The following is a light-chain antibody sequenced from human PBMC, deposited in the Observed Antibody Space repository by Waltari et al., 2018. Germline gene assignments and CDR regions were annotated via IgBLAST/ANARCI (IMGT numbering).Light chain of an antibody. CDR2: DVS. CDR3: CSYAGSYTHV. V-gene: IGLV2-11*01. Sequence: QSALTQPRSVSGSPGLSITVSCTGTSSDVGGYDYVSWYQQHPGKAPKRMIYDVSTRPSGVPVCFSGSKSGNTASLTISGLQAEDEADYYCCSYAGSYTHVFGTGTKVTVL. J-gene: IGLJ1*01. CDR1: SSDVGGYDY.